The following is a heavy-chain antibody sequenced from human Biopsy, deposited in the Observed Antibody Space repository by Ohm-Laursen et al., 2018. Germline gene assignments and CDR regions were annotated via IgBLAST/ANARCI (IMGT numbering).Heavy chain of an antibody. D-gene: IGHD2-8*01. Sequence: ASVKVSCRASGDAFLGYYLHWVRQAPGQGLEWMGSIYPNSGDTDFAQKFQGTVTMTRDTPISTAYLALGSLRSADTAIYYCARDPLNGHKHFDYWGQGSLVTVSS. CDR3: ARDPLNGHKHFDY. CDR2: IYPNSGDT. J-gene: IGHJ4*02. V-gene: IGHV1-2*02. CDR1: GDAFLGYY.